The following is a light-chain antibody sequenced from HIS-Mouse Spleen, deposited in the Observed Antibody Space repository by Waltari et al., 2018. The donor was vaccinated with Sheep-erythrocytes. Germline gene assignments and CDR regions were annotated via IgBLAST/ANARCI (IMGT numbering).Light chain of an antibody. CDR1: SSYVGGYHY. J-gene: IGLJ1*01. CDR2: DVS. V-gene: IGLV2-11*01. Sequence: QSALTQPRSVSGSPGPSVTISCTGTSSYVGGYHYVSWYQQHPGKAPKLMIYDVSKRPSGVPDRFSGSKSGNTASLTVSGLQAEDEADYYCSSYAGSNNYVFGTGTKVTVL. CDR3: SSYAGSNNYV.